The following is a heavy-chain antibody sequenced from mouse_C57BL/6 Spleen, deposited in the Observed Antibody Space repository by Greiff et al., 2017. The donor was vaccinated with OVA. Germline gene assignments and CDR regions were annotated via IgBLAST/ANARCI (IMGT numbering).Heavy chain of an antibody. CDR3: APGDGYDPWFAY. CDR1: GYTFTDYY. CDR2: INPNNGGT. J-gene: IGHJ3*01. Sequence: EVQLQQSGPELVKPGASVKISCKASGYTFTDYYMNWVKQSHGKSLEWIGDINPNNGGTSYNQKFKGKATLTVDKSSSTAYMELRSLTSEDSAVYYCAPGDGYDPWFAYWGQGTLVTVSA. V-gene: IGHV1-26*01. D-gene: IGHD2-2*01.